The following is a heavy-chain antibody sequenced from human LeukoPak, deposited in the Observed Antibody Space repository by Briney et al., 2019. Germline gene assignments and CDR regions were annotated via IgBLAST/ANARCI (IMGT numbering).Heavy chain of an antibody. CDR3: ARVSPYYYDSSGYYFARWFDP. J-gene: IGHJ5*02. D-gene: IGHD3-22*01. CDR1: GYTFTSYG. V-gene: IGHV1-18*01. CDR2: ISAYNGNT. Sequence: ASVKVSCKASGYTFTSYGISWVRQTPGQELEWMEWISAYNGNTNYAQKLQGRVTMTTDTSTSTAYMELRSLRSDDTAVYYCARVSPYYYDSSGYYFARWFDPWGQGTLVTVSS.